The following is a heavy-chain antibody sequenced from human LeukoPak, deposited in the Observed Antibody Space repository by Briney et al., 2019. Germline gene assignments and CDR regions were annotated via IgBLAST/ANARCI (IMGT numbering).Heavy chain of an antibody. CDR1: GYTFTSYY. Sequence: ASVKVSCKASGYTFTSYYMHWMRQAPGQGLEWMGILDPTDGATSYAQKFQGRVTLTRDTSTSTLYIEVTSLTSADTAVYYCARDESGTRRGWFEYWGQGTLVTVSS. CDR2: LDPTDGAT. CDR3: ARDESGTRRGWFEY. V-gene: IGHV1-46*01. J-gene: IGHJ5*01.